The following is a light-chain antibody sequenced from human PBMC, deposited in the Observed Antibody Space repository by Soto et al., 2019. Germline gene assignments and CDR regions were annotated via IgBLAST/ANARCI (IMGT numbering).Light chain of an antibody. J-gene: IGKJ4*01. V-gene: IGKV3-11*01. CDR1: QNISHY. CDR3: QQRSDWPLT. Sequence: EIVLTQSPATLSLSPGERATLSCRASQNISHYLAWYQQKPGQAPRLLIYSSSNRAAGIPARFSGSGSGTDFTLTISSLEPEDFAVYYCQQRSDWPLTFGGGTKVEIK. CDR2: SSS.